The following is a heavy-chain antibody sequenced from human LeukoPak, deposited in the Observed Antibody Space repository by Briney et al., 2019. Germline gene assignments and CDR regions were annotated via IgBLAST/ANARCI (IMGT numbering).Heavy chain of an antibody. CDR3: AKESGPLGAPLYDY. CDR1: GFIFRNYA. D-gene: IGHD4/OR15-4a*01. J-gene: IGHJ4*02. CDR2: ISDNGGGA. V-gene: IGHV3-23*01. Sequence: GGSLRLSCGASGFIFRNYAMSWVRQAPGEGLKWVAGISDNGGGAYYAESLKGRFTISRDNSKNMLYLQMNSLRVEDTAVHYCAKESGPLGAPLYDYWGRGILVTASS.